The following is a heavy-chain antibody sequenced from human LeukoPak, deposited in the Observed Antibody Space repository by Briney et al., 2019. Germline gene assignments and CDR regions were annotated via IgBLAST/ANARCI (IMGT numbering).Heavy chain of an antibody. V-gene: IGHV1-8*03. J-gene: IGHJ6*03. CDR1: GGTFSSYD. Sequence: ASVKVSCKASGGTFSSYDINWVRQATGQGLEWMGWMNPNSGNTGYAQKFQGRVTITRNTSISTAYMELSSLRSEDTAVYYCARDGVGIAVAGTISYYYYYMDVWGKGTTVTVSS. CDR2: MNPNSGNT. D-gene: IGHD6-19*01. CDR3: ARDGVGIAVAGTISYYYYYMDV.